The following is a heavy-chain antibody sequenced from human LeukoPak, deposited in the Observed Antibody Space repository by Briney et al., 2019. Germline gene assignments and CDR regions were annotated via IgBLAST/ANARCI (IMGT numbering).Heavy chain of an antibody. J-gene: IGHJ6*03. V-gene: IGHV3-23*01. D-gene: IGHD5-24*01. CDR3: AKGGVATMRDGYNYYYYYMEV. CDR2: ISGSGGHT. Sequence: GGSLRLSCAASGITFNSHAMSWVHQAPGKGLEWVSLISGSGGHTYYGDSVKGRFTISRDNSKNTLYLQMNSLRADDTAVYYCAKGGVATMRDGYNYYYYYMEVWGRGTTVTVSS. CDR1: GITFNSHA.